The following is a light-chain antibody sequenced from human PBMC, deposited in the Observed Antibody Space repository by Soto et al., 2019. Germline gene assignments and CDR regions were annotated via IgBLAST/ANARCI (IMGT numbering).Light chain of an antibody. CDR3: HQYNTWPPHT. J-gene: IGKJ2*01. V-gene: IGKV3-15*01. Sequence: EIVMTQSPATLSVSPGERATLSCRASQSVSSNLAWYQQKPGQAPRLLIYGASTRATGIPARFSGSGSGTEFTLTISSLQSEDFAVYYCHQYNTWPPHTFGLGTQLEIK. CDR2: GAS. CDR1: QSVSSN.